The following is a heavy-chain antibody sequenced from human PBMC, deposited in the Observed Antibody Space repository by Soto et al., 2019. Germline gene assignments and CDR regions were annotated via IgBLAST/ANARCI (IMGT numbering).Heavy chain of an antibody. CDR3: AKNWDTTSSSSSH. V-gene: IGHV3-23*01. D-gene: IGHD6-6*01. J-gene: IGHJ4*02. Sequence: GGSLRLSCAASGFTFSSYSMNWVRQAPGKGLEWVSSISGTSGSIYYADSVKGRFTISRDNSKNTLYLQMNSLRAEDTAVYYCAKNWDTTSSSSSHWGQGTLVTVSS. CDR2: ISGTSGSI. CDR1: GFTFSSYS.